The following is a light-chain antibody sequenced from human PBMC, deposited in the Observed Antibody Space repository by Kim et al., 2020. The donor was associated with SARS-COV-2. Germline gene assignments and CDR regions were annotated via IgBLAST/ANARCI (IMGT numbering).Light chain of an antibody. CDR1: QSVSSSY. V-gene: IGKV3-20*01. CDR2: GAS. J-gene: IGKJ3*01. CDR3: QQYVSSALFT. Sequence: EIVLTQSPGTLSLSPGERATLSCSASQSVSSSYLAWYQQKPGQAPRLLIYGASSRATGIPDRFSGSGSGTDFTLTISRLEPEDFAVYYCQQYVSSALFTFGPGTKVDIK.